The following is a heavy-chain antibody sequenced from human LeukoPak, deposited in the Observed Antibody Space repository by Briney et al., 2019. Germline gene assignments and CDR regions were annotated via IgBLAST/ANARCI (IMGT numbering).Heavy chain of an antibody. CDR3: AAWFGESVP. CDR2: IKQDGSEK. V-gene: IGHV3-7*01. Sequence: GGSLRLSCAASGFTFSSYWMSWVRQAPGKGLEWVANIKQDGSEKYYVDSVKGRLTISRDNAKNSLYLQMNSLRVEDTAVYYCAAWFGESVPWGQGTLVTVSS. D-gene: IGHD3-10*01. J-gene: IGHJ5*02. CDR1: GFTFSSYW.